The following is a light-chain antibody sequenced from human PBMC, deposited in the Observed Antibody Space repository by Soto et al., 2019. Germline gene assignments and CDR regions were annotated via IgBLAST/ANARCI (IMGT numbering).Light chain of an antibody. Sequence: DIVLTQSPGTLSLSPGDRATLSCRTSRFVSNYYVAWYQQRPGQAPRLLIYAASSRATDIPDRFSGSGSGTDFTLTLSRLEHEDFAVYYCQQYADSPPVFTFGPGTKVEI. V-gene: IGKV3-20*01. CDR1: RFVSNYY. CDR3: QQYADSPPVFT. CDR2: AAS. J-gene: IGKJ3*01.